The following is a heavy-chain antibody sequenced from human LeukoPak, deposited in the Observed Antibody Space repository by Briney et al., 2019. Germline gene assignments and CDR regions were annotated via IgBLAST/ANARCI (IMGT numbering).Heavy chain of an antibody. CDR2: ISYDGSNK. Sequence: GGSLRLSCAASGFTFSTYYMHWVRQAPGKGLEWVAVISYDGSNKYYADSVKGRFTISRDNSKNTLYLQMNSLRAEDTAVYYCAKDHGSGSYWDVDYWGQGTLVTVSS. V-gene: IGHV3-30*18. D-gene: IGHD3-10*01. CDR1: GFTFSTYY. J-gene: IGHJ4*02. CDR3: AKDHGSGSYWDVDY.